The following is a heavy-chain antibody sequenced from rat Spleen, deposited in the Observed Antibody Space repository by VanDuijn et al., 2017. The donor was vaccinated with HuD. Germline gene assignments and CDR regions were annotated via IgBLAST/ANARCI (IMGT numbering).Heavy chain of an antibody. CDR3: TTGERGFAY. V-gene: IGHV5-27*01. CDR1: GFTFSNYG. J-gene: IGHJ3*01. CDR2: ITNSGGST. Sequence: EVQLVESGGGLVQPGRSLKLSCAASGFTFSNYGMAWVRQAPTKGLEWVASITNSGGSTYYRDSVKGRFTSSRDNAKSTLYLQMDSLRSEDTATYYCTTGERGFAYWGQGTLVTVSS.